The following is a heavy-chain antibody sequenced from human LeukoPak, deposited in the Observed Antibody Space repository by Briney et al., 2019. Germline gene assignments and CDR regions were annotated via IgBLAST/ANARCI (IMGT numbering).Heavy chain of an antibody. J-gene: IGHJ4*02. Sequence: SSETLSLTCTVSGGSISSSSYYWGWIRQPPGKGLEWIGSIYYSGSTYYNPSLKSRVTISVDRSKNQFSLKLSSVTAADTAVYYCARLLKAAGTGGPSYYFDYWGQGTLVTVSS. V-gene: IGHV4-39*07. D-gene: IGHD6-13*01. CDR2: IYYSGST. CDR3: ARLLKAAGTGGPSYYFDY. CDR1: GGSISSSSYY.